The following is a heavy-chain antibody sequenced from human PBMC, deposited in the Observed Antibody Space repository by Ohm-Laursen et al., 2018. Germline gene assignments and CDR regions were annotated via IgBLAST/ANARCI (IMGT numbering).Heavy chain of an antibody. CDR3: ARDPAYYDSF. CDR1: GFTFSSYG. Sequence: SLRLSCTASGFTFSSYGMHWVRQAPGKGLEWVAVIWYDGSNKYYADSVKGRFTISRDNAKNSLYLQMNSLRAEDTAVYYCARDPAYYDSFWGQGILVTVSS. J-gene: IGHJ4*02. V-gene: IGHV3-33*01. D-gene: IGHD3-22*01. CDR2: IWYDGSNK.